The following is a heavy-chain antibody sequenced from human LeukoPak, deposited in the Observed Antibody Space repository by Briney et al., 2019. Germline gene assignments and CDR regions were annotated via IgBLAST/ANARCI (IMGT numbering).Heavy chain of an antibody. J-gene: IGHJ4*02. CDR3: ARGGVVSTIIDTSPFDY. CDR2: IYYRGST. D-gene: IGHD5/OR15-5a*01. CDR1: GGSISSYS. V-gene: IGHV4-59*01. Sequence: PSETLSLTCTVSGGSISSYSWSWIRQPPGKGLGWIGYIYYRGSTKYNPSLKGRVTISVDTSKNQFSLKLGSVTAADTAVYYCARGGVVSTIIDTSPFDYWGQGTLVTVSS.